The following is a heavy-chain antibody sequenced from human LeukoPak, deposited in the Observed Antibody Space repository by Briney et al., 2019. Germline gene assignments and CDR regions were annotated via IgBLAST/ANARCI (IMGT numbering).Heavy chain of an antibody. D-gene: IGHD3-10*01. J-gene: IGHJ5*02. CDR2: IIPILGIA. CDR3: ARSRLGYYGSGSYYPFDP. V-gene: IGHV1-69*04. Sequence: SVKVSCKPSGGTFSSYAISWVRQAPGQGLEWMGRIIPILGIANYAQKFQGRVTITADKSTSTAYMELSSLRSEDTAVYYCARSRLGYYGSGSYYPFDPWGQGTLVTVSS. CDR1: GGTFSSYA.